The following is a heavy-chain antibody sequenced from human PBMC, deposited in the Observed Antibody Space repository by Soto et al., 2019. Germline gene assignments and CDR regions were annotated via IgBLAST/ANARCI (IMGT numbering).Heavy chain of an antibody. CDR1: GYTFTSYG. CDR3: ARQADYDILTGYYNPRFDY. Sequence: QVQLVQSGAEVKKPGASVKVSCKASGYTFTSYGISWVRQAPGQGLEWMGWISAYNGNTNYAQKRQGRVTMTTDTSTSTAYMDLRSLRSDDTAVYYCARQADYDILTGYYNPRFDYWGQGTLVTVSS. CDR2: ISAYNGNT. D-gene: IGHD3-9*01. J-gene: IGHJ4*02. V-gene: IGHV1-18*01.